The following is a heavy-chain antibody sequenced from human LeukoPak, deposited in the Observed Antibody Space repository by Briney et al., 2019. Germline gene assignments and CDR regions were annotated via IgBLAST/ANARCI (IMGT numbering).Heavy chain of an antibody. V-gene: IGHV1-69*04. Sequence: ASVKVSCKASGGTFRSDAISWGRQAPGQGLEWMGRIIPILGIANYAQKFQGRVTITADKSTSTAYMELSSPRSEDTAVYYCARLGIAVAGATDYWGQGTLVTVSS. CDR2: IIPILGIA. J-gene: IGHJ4*02. CDR3: ARLGIAVAGATDY. D-gene: IGHD6-19*01. CDR1: GGTFRSDA.